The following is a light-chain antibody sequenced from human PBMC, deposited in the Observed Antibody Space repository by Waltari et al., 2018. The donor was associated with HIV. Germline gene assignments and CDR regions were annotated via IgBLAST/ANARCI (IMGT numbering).Light chain of an antibody. CDR2: DAS. Sequence: EIVLTQSPATLSLSPGEKATLSCRASHSVSNFLAWYQQKPGKAPRLLIYDASNRATDNPARFTGRGSWGDFTLTINNLEPEDFADYYFQHRNSWPPTFGGGTKVEIK. CDR3: QHRNSWPPT. CDR1: HSVSNF. V-gene: IGKV3-11*02. J-gene: IGKJ4*01.